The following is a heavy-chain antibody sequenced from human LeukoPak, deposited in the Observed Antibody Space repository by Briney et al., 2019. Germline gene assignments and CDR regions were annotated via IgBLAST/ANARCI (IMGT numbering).Heavy chain of an antibody. D-gene: IGHD3-9*01. J-gene: IGHJ4*02. V-gene: IGHV4-59*08. CDR3: ARRTRYYDILTGYYFDY. CDR2: IYYSGST. Sequence: PSETLSLTCTVSGGSISSYYWSWIRQPPGKGLEWIGYIYYSGSTYYNPSLKSRVTISVDTSKNQFSLKLSSVTAADTAVYYCARRTRYYDILTGYYFDYWGQGTLVTVSS. CDR1: GGSISSYY.